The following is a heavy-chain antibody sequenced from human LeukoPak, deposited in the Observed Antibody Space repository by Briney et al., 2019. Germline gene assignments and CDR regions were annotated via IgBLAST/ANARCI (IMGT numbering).Heavy chain of an antibody. V-gene: IGHV1-69*13. CDR3: ARDSPVVVVASTLDP. J-gene: IGHJ5*02. Sequence: SVKVSCKASGGTFSSYAISWVRQAPGQGLEWMGGIIPIFGTANYAQKFQGRVTITADESTSTAYLELSSLRSEDTAVYSCARDSPVVVVASTLDPWGQGTLVTVSS. CDR1: GGTFSSYA. CDR2: IIPIFGTA. D-gene: IGHD2-15*01.